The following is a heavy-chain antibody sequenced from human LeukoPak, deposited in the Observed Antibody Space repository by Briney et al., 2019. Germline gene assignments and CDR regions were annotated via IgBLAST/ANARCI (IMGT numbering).Heavy chain of an antibody. Sequence: GGSLRLSCAASGFTFSSYAMSWVRQAPGKGLEWVSAISGSGSSTYYADSVKGRFTISRDNSKSTLYLQMNSLRAEDTAVYYCAKSGYSYGYYFDYWSQGTLVTVSS. J-gene: IGHJ4*02. CDR3: AKSGYSYGYYFDY. D-gene: IGHD5-18*01. V-gene: IGHV3-23*01. CDR1: GFTFSSYA. CDR2: ISGSGSST.